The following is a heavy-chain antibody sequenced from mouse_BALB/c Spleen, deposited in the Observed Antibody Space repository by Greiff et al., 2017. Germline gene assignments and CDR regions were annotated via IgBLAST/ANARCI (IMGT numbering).Heavy chain of an antibody. J-gene: IGHJ1*01. CDR3: AILGRWYFDV. CDR1: GFNIKDTY. V-gene: IGHV14-3*02. Sequence: EVQLQHSGAELVKPGASVKLSCTASGFNIKDTYMHWVKQRPEQGLEWIGRIDPANGNTKYDPKFQGKATITADTSSNTAYLQLSSLTSEDTAVYYCAILGRWYFDVWGAGTTVTVSS. CDR2: IDPANGNT. D-gene: IGHD4-1*01.